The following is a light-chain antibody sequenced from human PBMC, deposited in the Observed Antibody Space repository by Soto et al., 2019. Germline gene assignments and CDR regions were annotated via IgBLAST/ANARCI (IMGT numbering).Light chain of an antibody. V-gene: IGKV1-27*01. J-gene: IGKJ1*01. CDR3: QKYDSAPLT. Sequence: DIQMTQSPSSLSASVGDRVTITCRASQGISNNLAWYQQKPGNVPKLLIYCASTLQSGVPSRFSGSRSGPDFTLTISSLQPEDVATYYCQKYDSAPLTFGQGTKVEFK. CDR1: QGISNN. CDR2: CAS.